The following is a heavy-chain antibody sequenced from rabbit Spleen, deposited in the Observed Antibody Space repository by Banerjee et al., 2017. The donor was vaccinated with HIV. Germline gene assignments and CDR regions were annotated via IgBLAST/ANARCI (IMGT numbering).Heavy chain of an antibody. Sequence: QLKESGGGLVQPGGSLKLSCKVSGFDFSTYYMTWVRQAPGKGLEWTGYIDPVFGNTYYANWVNGRFTISSDNAQNTVDLQMNSLTAADTATYFCARDAGRGDYIDGVFNLWGQGTLVTVS. V-gene: IGHV1S7*01. D-gene: IGHD8-1*01. CDR2: IDPVFGNT. CDR3: ARDAGRGDYIDGVFNL. CDR1: GFDFSTYY. J-gene: IGHJ4*01.